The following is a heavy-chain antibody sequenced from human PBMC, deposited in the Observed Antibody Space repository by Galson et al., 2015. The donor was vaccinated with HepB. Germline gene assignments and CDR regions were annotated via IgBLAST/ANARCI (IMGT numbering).Heavy chain of an antibody. Sequence: SLTCTVSGGSISSSSYYWGWIRQPPGKGLEWIGSIYYSGSTNYNPSVKSRVTISGDTSKNQFSLKLSSVTAADTAVYYCARGPGPSLWGRGTLVTVSS. J-gene: IGHJ2*01. CDR2: IYYSGST. CDR1: GGSISSSSYY. CDR3: ARGPGPSL. V-gene: IGHV4-39*07.